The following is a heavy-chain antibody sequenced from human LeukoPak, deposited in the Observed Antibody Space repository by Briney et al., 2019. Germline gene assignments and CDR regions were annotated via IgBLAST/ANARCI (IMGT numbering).Heavy chain of an antibody. J-gene: IGHJ4*02. CDR2: IYPGDSDT. V-gene: IGHV5-51*01. CDR3: ARLPGYCTGGSCYFDY. Sequence: LGESLKISCKGSGYSFTNYWFGWVRQMPGKGLEWMGIIYPGDSDTRYSPSFQGQVTFSADKSISTTYLQWSSLKASDTAMYYCARLPGYCTGGSCYFDYWGQGTLVTVSS. CDR1: GYSFTNYW. D-gene: IGHD2-15*01.